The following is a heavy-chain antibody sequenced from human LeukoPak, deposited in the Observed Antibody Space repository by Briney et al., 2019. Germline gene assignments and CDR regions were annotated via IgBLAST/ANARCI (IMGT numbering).Heavy chain of an antibody. CDR2: ISAYTGST. Sequence: GSVKVSCKASGYTFINYGLTWVRQAPGQGFQWMGWISAYTGSTNYAQKFQGRVTMPTDPSTSTAYMELRSLTSNDTAVYYCARTVGATGAFDIWGQGTMVIVSS. V-gene: IGHV1-18*01. D-gene: IGHD1-26*01. J-gene: IGHJ3*02. CDR3: ARTVGATGAFDI. CDR1: GYTFINYG.